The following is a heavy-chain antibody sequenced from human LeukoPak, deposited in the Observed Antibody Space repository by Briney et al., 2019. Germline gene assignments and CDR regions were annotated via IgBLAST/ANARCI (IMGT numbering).Heavy chain of an antibody. J-gene: IGHJ3*02. Sequence: GGSLRLSCAVSGFTFSSYSMNWVRQAPGKGLEWVSYISSSSSTIYYADSVKGRFTISRDNAKNSLYLQMNSLRAEDTAVYYCARDRLEREWGPVGDAFDIWGQGTMVTVSS. CDR2: ISSSSSTI. V-gene: IGHV3-48*01. CDR1: GFTFSSYS. CDR3: ARDRLEREWGPVGDAFDI. D-gene: IGHD6-25*01.